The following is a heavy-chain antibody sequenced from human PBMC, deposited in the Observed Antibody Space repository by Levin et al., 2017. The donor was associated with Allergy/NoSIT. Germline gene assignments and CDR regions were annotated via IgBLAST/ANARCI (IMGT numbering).Heavy chain of an antibody. V-gene: IGHV4-61*01. D-gene: IGHD1-26*01. CDR2: IYYSGST. Sequence: SQTLSLTCTVSGGSVSSGSYYWSWIRQPPGKGLEWIGYIYYSGSTNYNPSLKSRVTISVDTSKNQFSLKLSSVTAADTAVYYCARGWSGSYWGYFDYWGQGTLVTVSS. J-gene: IGHJ4*02. CDR1: GGSVSSGSYY. CDR3: ARGWSGSYWGYFDY.